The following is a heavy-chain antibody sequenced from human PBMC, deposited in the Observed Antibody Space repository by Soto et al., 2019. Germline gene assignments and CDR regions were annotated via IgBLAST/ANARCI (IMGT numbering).Heavy chain of an antibody. Sequence: PSETLSLTCTVSGGSISSYCWSWIRQPPGKGMEWIGYIYYNGGTNYNPSLKSRVTISVDTSKNQFSLKLSSVTAADTAVYYCARDRPARASGYPLSPPYYYYVMDVWGQGTTVTVSS. CDR1: GGSISSYC. CDR2: IYYNGGT. V-gene: IGHV4-59*01. CDR3: ARDRPARASGYPLSPPYYYYVMDV. J-gene: IGHJ6*02. D-gene: IGHD5-12*01.